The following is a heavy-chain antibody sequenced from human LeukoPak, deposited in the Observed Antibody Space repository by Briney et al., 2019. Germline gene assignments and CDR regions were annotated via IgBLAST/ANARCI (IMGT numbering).Heavy chain of an antibody. J-gene: IGHJ5*02. CDR2: IIPILGIA. CDR1: GGTFSSYA. V-gene: IGHV1-69*04. D-gene: IGHD4-23*01. Sequence: SVKVSCKASGGTFSSYAISWVRQAPGQGLEWMGRIIPILGIANYAQKFQGRVTITADKSTSTAYMELSSLRSEDTAVYYCARKVYGGDPNNWFDPWGQGTLVTVSS. CDR3: ARKVYGGDPNNWFDP.